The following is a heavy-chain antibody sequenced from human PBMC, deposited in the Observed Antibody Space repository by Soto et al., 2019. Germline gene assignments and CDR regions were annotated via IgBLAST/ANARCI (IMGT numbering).Heavy chain of an antibody. Sequence: SETLSLTCGVSGDSISGVLCSWIWIRHRPGKGRVGSGYISHTGSTYHNPSLQSRLTMSLDTSKNQFSLNLTSVTAADTAVYYCARGEWQTESFDPSGQGTLVTVSS. J-gene: IGHJ5*02. D-gene: IGHD3-3*01. CDR2: ISHTGST. CDR3: ARGEWQTESFDP. V-gene: IGHV4-30-2*01. CDR1: GDSISGVLCS.